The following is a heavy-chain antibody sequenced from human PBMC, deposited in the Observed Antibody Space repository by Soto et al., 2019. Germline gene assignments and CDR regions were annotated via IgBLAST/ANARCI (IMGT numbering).Heavy chain of an antibody. Sequence: EVQLLESGGGLVQPGGSLRISCAASGFTFSSYVMNWVRQAPGKGLEWVSGIRGSGGDTFYADSVKGRFTISRDNSKNTLYLQMNSLRAEDTAVYYCARDPRAPPPHDYGMDVWGQGTTVTVSS. CDR3: ARDPRAPPPHDYGMDV. J-gene: IGHJ6*02. V-gene: IGHV3-23*01. CDR1: GFTFSSYV. CDR2: IRGSGGDT.